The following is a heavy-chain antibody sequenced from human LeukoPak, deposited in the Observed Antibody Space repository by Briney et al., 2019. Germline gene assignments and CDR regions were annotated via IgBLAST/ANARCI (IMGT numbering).Heavy chain of an antibody. Sequence: SVKVSCKASGGTFSSYAISWVRQAPGQGLEWMGGIIPIFGTANYAQKFQGRVTITADESTSTAYMELSSLRSEDTAVYYCARGRLGGSGSYYNVLDYWGQGTLVTVSS. CDR1: GGTFSSYA. J-gene: IGHJ4*02. D-gene: IGHD3-10*01. CDR2: IIPIFGTA. V-gene: IGHV1-69*01. CDR3: ARGRLGGSGSYYNVLDY.